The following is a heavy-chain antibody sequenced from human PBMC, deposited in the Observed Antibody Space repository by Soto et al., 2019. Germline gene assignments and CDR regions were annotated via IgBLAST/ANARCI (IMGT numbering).Heavy chain of an antibody. CDR2: ISTYSGNT. J-gene: IGHJ4*02. CDR1: GYTFTPYG. V-gene: IGHV1-18*01. D-gene: IGHD3-10*01. Sequence: ASVKVSCKTSGYTFTPYGITWVRQAPGQGLEWMGWISTYSGNTKNAQKVQGRVTMTTDTSTSTAYMELRSLRSDDTAVDYCARDFVRGLIIRYDYWGQGTLVTVSS. CDR3: ARDFVRGLIIRYDY.